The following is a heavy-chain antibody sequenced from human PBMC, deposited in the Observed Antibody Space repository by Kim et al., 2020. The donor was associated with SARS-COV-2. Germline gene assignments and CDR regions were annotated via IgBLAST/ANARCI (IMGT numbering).Heavy chain of an antibody. CDR2: GST. D-gene: IGHD6-13*01. J-gene: IGHJ4*02. Sequence: GSTNYTPSLKSRVTISVDTSKNQFSLKLSSVTAADTAVYYCARGSIAAVNWGQGTLVTVSS. V-gene: IGHV4-59*09. CDR3: ARGSIAAVN.